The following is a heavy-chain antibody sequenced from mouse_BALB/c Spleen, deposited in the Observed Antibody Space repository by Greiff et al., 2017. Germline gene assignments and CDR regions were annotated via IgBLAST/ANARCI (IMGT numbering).Heavy chain of an antibody. CDR1: GFTFSDYY. V-gene: IGHV5-4*02. J-gene: IGHJ2*01. Sequence: DVKLVESGGGLVKPGGSLKLSCAASGFTFSDYYLYWVRQTPEKRLEWVATISDGGSYTYYPDSVKGRFTISRDNAKNNLYLQMSSLKSEDTAMYYCARGGITTGFDYWGQGTTLTVSS. D-gene: IGHD2-4*01. CDR3: ARGGITTGFDY. CDR2: ISDGGSYT.